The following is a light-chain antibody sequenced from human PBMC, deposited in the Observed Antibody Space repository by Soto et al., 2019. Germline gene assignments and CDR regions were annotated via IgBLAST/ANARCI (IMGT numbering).Light chain of an antibody. J-gene: IGKJ5*01. CDR2: GAS. CDR1: HSVSRTY. Sequence: VLTQSTGTQSLSPGERATLSCRASHSVSRTYLAWYQQKPGQAPRLLIFGASDRATGTPDMFSGSGSGTDFTLTISRLEPEDSAVDSCQQFDDSVTFGQGTRLEIK. V-gene: IGKV3-20*01. CDR3: QQFDDSVT.